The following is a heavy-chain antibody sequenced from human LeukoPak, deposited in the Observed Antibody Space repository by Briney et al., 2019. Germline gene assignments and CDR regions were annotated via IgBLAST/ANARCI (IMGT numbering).Heavy chain of an antibody. CDR3: AREITMVRGVTHDAFGI. D-gene: IGHD3-10*01. V-gene: IGHV3-74*01. Sequence: GGSLRLSCAASGFTFSSYWMHWARQAPGKGLVWVSRINSDGSSTSYADSVKGRFTISRDNAKNTLYLQMNSLRAEDTAVYYCAREITMVRGVTHDAFGIWGQGTMVTVSS. J-gene: IGHJ3*02. CDR1: GFTFSSYW. CDR2: INSDGSST.